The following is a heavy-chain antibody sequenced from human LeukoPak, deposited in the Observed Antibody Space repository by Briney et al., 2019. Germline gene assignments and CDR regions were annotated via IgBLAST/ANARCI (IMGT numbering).Heavy chain of an antibody. CDR1: GGSFSGYY. V-gene: IGHV4-34*01. Sequence: SETLSLICAVYGGSFSGYYWSWIRQPPGKGLKWIGEINHSGGTNYNPSLKSRVTISVDTSKNQFSLKLSSVTAADTAVYYCARAYDSSGYYLNWFDPWGQGTLVTVSS. CDR3: ARAYDSSGYYLNWFDP. CDR2: INHSGGT. D-gene: IGHD3-22*01. J-gene: IGHJ5*02.